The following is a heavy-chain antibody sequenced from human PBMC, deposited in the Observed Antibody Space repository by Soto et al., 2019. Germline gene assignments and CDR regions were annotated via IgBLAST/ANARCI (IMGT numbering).Heavy chain of an antibody. CDR3: ARAYEGSGHDSYWFDP. D-gene: IGHD5-12*01. J-gene: IGHJ5*02. Sequence: PSETLSLTCAVSGGSISSGGYSWSWIRQPPGRGLEWIGYIYHSGSTYYNPSLKSRVTISVDRSKNQFSLKLSSVTAADTAVYYCARAYEGSGHDSYWFDPWGQGTLVTVSS. V-gene: IGHV4-30-2*01. CDR1: GGSISSGGYS. CDR2: IYHSGST.